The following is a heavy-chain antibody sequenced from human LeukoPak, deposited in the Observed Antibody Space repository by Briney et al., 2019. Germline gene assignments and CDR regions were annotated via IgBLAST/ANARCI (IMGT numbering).Heavy chain of an antibody. CDR1: GFTFSSYV. V-gene: IGHV3-30*03. CDR3: ASEWFCGGDCYYQIDF. D-gene: IGHD2-21*02. CDR2: ISSDENNK. J-gene: IGHJ4*02. Sequence: GGSLRLSCAASGFTFSSYVMHWVRQAPGKGLEWVALISSDENNKYHADSVRGRFTISRDNSKNTLFLQMNSLRPEDTAVYYCASEWFCGGDCYYQIDFWGQGTLVTVSS.